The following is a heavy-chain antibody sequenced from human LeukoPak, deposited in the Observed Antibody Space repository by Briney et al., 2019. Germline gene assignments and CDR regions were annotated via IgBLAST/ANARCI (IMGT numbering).Heavy chain of an antibody. D-gene: IGHD6-13*01. CDR3: ARYNSSCHGNDY. CDR1: GYTFIDYY. V-gene: IGHV1-2*02. Sequence: GASVKVSCKASGYTFIDYYIHWVRQAPGQGLEWMGWINPNSGGTNYAQEFQGRVTMTRDTSINTAYMELSRLRSDDTAIYYCARYNSSCHGNDYWGQGTLVTVSS. CDR2: INPNSGGT. J-gene: IGHJ4*02.